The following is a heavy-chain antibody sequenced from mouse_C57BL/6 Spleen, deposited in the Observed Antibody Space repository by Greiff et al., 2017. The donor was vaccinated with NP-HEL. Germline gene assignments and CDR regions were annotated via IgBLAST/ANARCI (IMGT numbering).Heavy chain of an antibody. CDR2: ISDGGSYT. J-gene: IGHJ1*03. Sequence: EVHLVESGGGLVKPGGSLKLSCAASGFTFSSYAMSWVRQTPEKRLEWVATISDGGSYTYYPDNVKGRFTISRDNAKNNLYLQMSHLKSEDTAMYYCARGGFYYGSSYRYFDVWGTGTTVTVSS. CDR1: GFTFSSYA. CDR3: ARGGFYYGSSYRYFDV. D-gene: IGHD1-1*01. V-gene: IGHV5-4*01.